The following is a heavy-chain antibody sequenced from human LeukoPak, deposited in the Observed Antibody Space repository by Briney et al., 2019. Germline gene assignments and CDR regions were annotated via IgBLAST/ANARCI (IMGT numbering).Heavy chain of an antibody. CDR1: GFTFSSYS. V-gene: IGHV3-21*01. D-gene: IGHD3-3*01. CDR2: ISSSSSYI. J-gene: IGHJ6*03. CDR3: ARAYRYDFWSGYYTPLYMDV. Sequence: GGSLRLSCAASGFTFSSYSMNWVRQAPGKWLEWVSSISSSSSYIYYADSVKGRFTISRDNAKNSLYLQMNSLRAEDTAVYYCARAYRYDFWSGYYTPLYMDVWGKGTTVTVSS.